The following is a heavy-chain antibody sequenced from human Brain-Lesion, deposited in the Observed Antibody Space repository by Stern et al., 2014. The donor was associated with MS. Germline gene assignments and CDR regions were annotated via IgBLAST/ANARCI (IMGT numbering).Heavy chain of an antibody. D-gene: IGHD2-15*01. Sequence: ESGPVLVKPTETLTLTCSVSGFSLSNAAMGVSWIRQPPGKALECIAPIFSTGETAYSTSLKSRLTISKDPSRSQVVLTMTNMDPVDTATYYCARMREYCSGGICFAGYYDSWGQGTLVTVSS. CDR3: ARMREYCSGGICFAGYYDS. CDR2: IFSTGET. J-gene: IGHJ4*02. CDR1: GFSLSNAAMG. V-gene: IGHV2-26*01.